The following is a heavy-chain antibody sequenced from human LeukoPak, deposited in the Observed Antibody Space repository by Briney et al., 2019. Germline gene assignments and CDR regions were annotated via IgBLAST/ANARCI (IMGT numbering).Heavy chain of an antibody. Sequence: ASVKVSCKASGYTFTGYYMHWVRQAPRQGLEWMGWINPNSGGTNYAQKFQGWVTMTRDTSISTAYMELSRLRSDDTAVYYCARDLGYCSGGSCNGPYYCYYYVWGQGTTVTVSS. CDR2: INPNSGGT. J-gene: IGHJ6*02. CDR3: ARDLGYCSGGSCNGPYYCYYYV. V-gene: IGHV1-2*04. CDR1: GYTFTGYY. D-gene: IGHD2-15*01.